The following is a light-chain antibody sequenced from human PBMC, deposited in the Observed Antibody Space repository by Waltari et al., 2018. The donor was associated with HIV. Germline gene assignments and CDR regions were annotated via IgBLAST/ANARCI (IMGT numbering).Light chain of an antibody. Sequence: EIVLTQSPGTLSLSPGDRATLSCRASQSVSNKFLAWYQHKRGQAPRLLVYGASSRARGIPDRFSGSGSGTDFTLTISRPEPEDFAMYFCQQYGSSTYSFGQGTKLEIK. CDR3: QQYGSSTYS. CDR2: GAS. J-gene: IGKJ2*03. CDR1: QSVSNKF. V-gene: IGKV3-20*01.